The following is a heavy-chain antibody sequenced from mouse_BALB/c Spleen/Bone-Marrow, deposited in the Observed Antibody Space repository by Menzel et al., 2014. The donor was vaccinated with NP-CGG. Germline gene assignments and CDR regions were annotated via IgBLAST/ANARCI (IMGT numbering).Heavy chain of an antibody. D-gene: IGHD3-1*01. CDR3: ARERTARATYAMDY. Sequence: VQLQQPGPELVKPGASVKISCKASGYSFTGYYMHWVKQSHVKSLEWIGRINPYNGATSYNQNFKDKASLTVDKSSSTAYMELHSLTPEDSAVYYCARERTARATYAMDYWGQGTSVTVSS. CDR2: INPYNGAT. J-gene: IGHJ4*01. CDR1: GYSFTGYY. V-gene: IGHV1-31*01.